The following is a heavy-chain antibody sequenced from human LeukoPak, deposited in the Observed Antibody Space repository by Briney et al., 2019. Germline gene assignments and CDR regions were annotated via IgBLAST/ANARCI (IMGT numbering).Heavy chain of an antibody. J-gene: IGHJ4*02. Sequence: GGSLRLSCAASGFTFSSYAMSWVRQAPGKGLEWVSVIYSGGSTYYADSVKGRFTISRDNSKNTLYLQMNSLRAEDTAVYYCAREVSSGWYTSYYFDYWGQGTLVTVSS. V-gene: IGHV3-53*01. D-gene: IGHD6-19*01. CDR1: GFTFSSYA. CDR2: IYSGGST. CDR3: AREVSSGWYTSYYFDY.